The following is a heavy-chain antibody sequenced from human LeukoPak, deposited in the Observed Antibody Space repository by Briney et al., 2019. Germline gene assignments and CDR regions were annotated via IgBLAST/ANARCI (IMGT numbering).Heavy chain of an antibody. J-gene: IGHJ3*02. CDR3: ARGGTIHDTILEDPFDI. Sequence: ASVKVSCRASGYTFSSFDTNWVRQAPGQGLEWMGWMNPNSGNTGYAQELQGRVAMTRDTSISTAYMELSSLISDDTAVYYCARGGTIHDTILEDPFDIWGQGTMVTVSS. D-gene: IGHD1-1*01. CDR2: MNPNSGNT. V-gene: IGHV1-8*01. CDR1: GYTFSSFD.